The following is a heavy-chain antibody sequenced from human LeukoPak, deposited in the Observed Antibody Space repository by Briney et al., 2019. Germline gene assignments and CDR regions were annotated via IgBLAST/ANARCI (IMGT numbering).Heavy chain of an antibody. J-gene: IGHJ4*02. CDR3: AKDRGSSGYYPYYFNY. Sequence: GGSLRLSCAASGFTFSSYAMSWVRQAPGKGLEWVSAISGSGGSTYYADSVKGRFTISRDNSKNTLYLQMNSLRAEDTAVYYCAKDRGSSGYYPYYFNYWGQGTLVTVSS. D-gene: IGHD3-22*01. CDR2: ISGSGGST. CDR1: GFTFSSYA. V-gene: IGHV3-23*01.